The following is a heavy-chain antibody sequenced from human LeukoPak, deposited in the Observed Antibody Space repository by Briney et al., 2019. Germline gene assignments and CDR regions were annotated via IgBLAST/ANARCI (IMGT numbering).Heavy chain of an antibody. CDR1: GYTFTSYG. CDR2: INTNTGNP. V-gene: IGHV7-4-1*02. CDR3: ARGRGRSARLGYYFYYIDV. D-gene: IGHD1-26*01. Sequence: ASVKVSCKASGYTFTSYGIHWVRQAPGQGLEWMGWINTNTGNPTYAQGFTGRFVFSLETSVSTSYLQISSLKAEDTAVYYWARGRGRSARLGYYFYYIDVWGKGTTVTDSS. J-gene: IGHJ6*03.